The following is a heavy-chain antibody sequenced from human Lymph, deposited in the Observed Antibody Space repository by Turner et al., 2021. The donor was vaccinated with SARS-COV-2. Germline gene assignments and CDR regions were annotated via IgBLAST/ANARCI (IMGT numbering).Heavy chain of an antibody. CDR1: EFTFSNSG. J-gene: IGHJ4*02. Sequence: QVQLVESGGGVVQPGRSLRLSCAASEFTFSNSGMHWVRQAPGKGLEWVAFIWFDGSNKYYADSVKGRFTISRDNSKNTLYLQMNSLRAEDTAVYYCARHNGGRLDYWGQGTLVTVSS. V-gene: IGHV3-33*01. CDR3: ARHNGGRLDY. D-gene: IGHD3-16*01. CDR2: IWFDGSNK.